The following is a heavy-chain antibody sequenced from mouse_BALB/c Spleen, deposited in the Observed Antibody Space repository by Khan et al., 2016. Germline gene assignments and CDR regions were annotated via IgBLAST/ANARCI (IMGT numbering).Heavy chain of an antibody. V-gene: IGHV1-54*01. CDR3: ARADYYGSSGAY. J-gene: IGHJ3*01. D-gene: IGHD1-1*01. CDR2: INPGSGGT. Sequence: VQLQESGAELVRPGTSVKVSCKASGYAFTNYLIEWVKQRPGQGLEWIGVINPGSGGTNYNEKFKGKATLTADKSSGTAYMQLSSLTSDDSAVYFCARADYYGSSGAYWGQGTLVTVSA. CDR1: GYAFTNYL.